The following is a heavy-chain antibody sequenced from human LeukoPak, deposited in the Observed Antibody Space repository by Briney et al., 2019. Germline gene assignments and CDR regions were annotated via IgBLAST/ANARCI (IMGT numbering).Heavy chain of an antibody. J-gene: IGHJ4*02. CDR1: GGSISSGGYY. Sequence: SETLSLTCTVSGGSISSGGYYWSWIRQHPGKGLEWIGYIYYSGSTYYNPSLKSRVTISADTSKNQFSLKLSSVTAADTAVYYCARHGRYHDSTRYYFDSWGQGTLVTVSS. V-gene: IGHV4-31*03. CDR2: IYYSGST. CDR3: ARHGRYHDSTRYYFDS. D-gene: IGHD3-22*01.